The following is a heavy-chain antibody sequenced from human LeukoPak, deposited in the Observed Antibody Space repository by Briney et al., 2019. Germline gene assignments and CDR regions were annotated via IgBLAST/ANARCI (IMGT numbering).Heavy chain of an antibody. D-gene: IGHD4-17*01. CDR1: GFTFSSYG. J-gene: IGHJ6*03. V-gene: IGHV3-23*01. CDR3: AKLPYGDYYYYMDV. Sequence: GGSLRLSCAASGFTFSSYGMSWVRQAPGKGLEWVSAISGGGGSTYYADSVKGRFTISRDNSKNTLYLQMNSLRAEDTAVYYCAKLPYGDYYYYMDVWGKGTTVTISS. CDR2: ISGGGGST.